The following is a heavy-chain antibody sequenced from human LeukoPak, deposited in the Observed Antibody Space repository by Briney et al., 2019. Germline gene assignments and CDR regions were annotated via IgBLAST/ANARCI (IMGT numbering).Heavy chain of an antibody. V-gene: IGHV1-18*01. Sequence: ASVKVSCKASGYTFTSYGISWVRQAPGQGLEWMGWISAYNGNTNYAQKFQGWVTMTRDTSISTAYMELSRLRSDDTAVYYCARDTDPHYYGSGSYNAFDIWGQGTMVTVSS. CDR2: ISAYNGNT. J-gene: IGHJ3*02. CDR1: GYTFTSYG. D-gene: IGHD3-10*01. CDR3: ARDTDPHYYGSGSYNAFDI.